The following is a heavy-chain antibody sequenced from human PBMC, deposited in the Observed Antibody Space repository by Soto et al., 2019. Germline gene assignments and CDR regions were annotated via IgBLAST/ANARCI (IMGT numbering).Heavy chain of an antibody. V-gene: IGHV1-18*01. D-gene: IGHD3-3*01. Sequence: ASVKVSCKASGYTFTSYGISWVRQAPGQGLEWMGWISAYNGNTNYAQKLQGRVTMTTDTSTSTAYMELRSLRSDDTAVYYCARGLRFLEWLRYYGMDVWGQGTTVTVSS. CDR2: ISAYNGNT. J-gene: IGHJ6*02. CDR3: ARGLRFLEWLRYYGMDV. CDR1: GYTFTSYG.